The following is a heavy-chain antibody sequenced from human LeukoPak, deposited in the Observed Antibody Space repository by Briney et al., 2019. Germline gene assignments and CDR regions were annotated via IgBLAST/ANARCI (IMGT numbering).Heavy chain of an antibody. CDR2: IYPGDSDT. V-gene: IGHV5-51*01. J-gene: IGHJ3*02. CDR3: ARPYSSGYYTQYDAFDI. D-gene: IGHD3-22*01. CDR1: GYSFTSYW. Sequence: GESLQISCKGSGYSFTSYWIGWVRQMPGKGLEWMGIIYPGDSDTRYSPSLQGQVTISADKSISTAYLQWSSLKASDTAMYYCARPYSSGYYTQYDAFDIWGQGTMVTVSS.